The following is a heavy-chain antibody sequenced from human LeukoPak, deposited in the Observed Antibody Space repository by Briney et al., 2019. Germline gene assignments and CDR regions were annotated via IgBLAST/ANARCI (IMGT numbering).Heavy chain of an antibody. V-gene: IGHV4-30-4*01. CDR2: TFYSAST. CDR3: ARLKPYSSTSAYYFDY. J-gene: IGHJ4*02. D-gene: IGHD6-13*01. CDR1: GGSISSADYY. Sequence: SETLSLTCSVSGGSISSADYYWGWIRQPPGKGLEWIGYTFYSASTDYNPSLKSRVTISVDTSKNQFSLRLTSVTAADTAVYYCARLKPYSSTSAYYFDYWGQGTLVTVSS.